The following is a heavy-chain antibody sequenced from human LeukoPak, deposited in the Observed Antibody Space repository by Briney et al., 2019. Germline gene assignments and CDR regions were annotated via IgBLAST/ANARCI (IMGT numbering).Heavy chain of an antibody. Sequence: QPGGSLRLSCAASGFTFSHYWMHWVRQAPGKGLVWVSRIYNDGSSTSYADSVKGRFTISRDNAKSTLYLQMNSLRAEDTAVYYCAREGMALVNFDYWGQGTLVTVSS. J-gene: IGHJ4*02. D-gene: IGHD4-23*01. CDR3: AREGMALVNFDY. CDR2: IYNDGSST. CDR1: GFTFSHYW. V-gene: IGHV3-74*01.